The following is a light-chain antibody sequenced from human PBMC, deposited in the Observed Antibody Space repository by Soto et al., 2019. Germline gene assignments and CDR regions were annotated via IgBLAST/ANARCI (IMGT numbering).Light chain of an antibody. CDR2: DAS. J-gene: IGKJ1*01. CDR3: QQYNSYWT. Sequence: ILLTQSPSFLSAFVGDRVTITCRASQAISSSLAWYQQKPGEAPKLLIYDASSLESGVPSRFSGSGSGTEFTLTISGLQPGDVATYYCQQYNSYWTYGQGTKVDI. CDR1: QAISSS. V-gene: IGKV1-13*02.